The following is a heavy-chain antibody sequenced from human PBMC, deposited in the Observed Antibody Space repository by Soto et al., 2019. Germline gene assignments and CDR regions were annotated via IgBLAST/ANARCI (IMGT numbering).Heavy chain of an antibody. V-gene: IGHV3-23*01. D-gene: IGHD4-17*01. J-gene: IGHJ4*02. CDR3: AKVPGDYVDY. Sequence: EVQLLESGGGLVQPGGSLRLSFAASGSTFSGYALSWFRQAPGKGLEWVSAISGSGGSTYYADSVKGRFTISRDNSKNTLYLQMNSLRAEDTAVYYCAKVPGDYVDYWGQGTLVTVSS. CDR2: ISGSGGST. CDR1: GSTFSGYA.